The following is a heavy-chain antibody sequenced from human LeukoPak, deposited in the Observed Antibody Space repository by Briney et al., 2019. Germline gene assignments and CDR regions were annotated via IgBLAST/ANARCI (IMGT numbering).Heavy chain of an antibody. CDR2: ISSSSSYI. Sequence: GGSLRLSCAASGFTFSSYSMNWVRQAPGKGLEWVSSISSSSSYIYYADSVKGRFTISRDNAKNSLYLQMNSLRAEDTAVYYCARDLSSSDLNWFDPWGQGTLVTVSS. D-gene: IGHD6-6*01. CDR3: ARDLSSSDLNWFDP. J-gene: IGHJ5*02. V-gene: IGHV3-21*01. CDR1: GFTFSSYS.